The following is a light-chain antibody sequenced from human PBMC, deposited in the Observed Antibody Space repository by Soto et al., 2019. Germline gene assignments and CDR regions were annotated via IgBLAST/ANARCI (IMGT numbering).Light chain of an antibody. J-gene: IGKJ1*01. CDR1: QSLLHTSGHNY. Sequence: DIVMTQSPLSLPVTPGEPASISCSCTQSLLHTSGHNYLDWYLQKPGQSPQLLIYLGSYRSSGVPDRFSGSGSGTDFTLKISRVEAEDVGVYYCMQPLQTPWTFGQGTKVDIK. V-gene: IGKV2-28*01. CDR2: LGS. CDR3: MQPLQTPWT.